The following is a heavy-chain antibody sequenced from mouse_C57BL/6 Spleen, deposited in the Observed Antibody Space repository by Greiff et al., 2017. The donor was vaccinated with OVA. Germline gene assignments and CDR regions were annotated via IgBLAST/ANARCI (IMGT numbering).Heavy chain of an antibody. CDR1: GFTFSDYY. CDR2: ISNGGGST. J-gene: IGHJ2*01. CDR3: ARHLGRGYFDY. V-gene: IGHV5-12*01. D-gene: IGHD4-1*01. Sequence: EVMLVESGGGLVQPGGSLKLSCAASGFTFSDYYMYWVRQTPEKRLEWVAYISNGGGSTYYPDTVKGRFTISRDNAKNTLYLQMSRLKSEDTAMYYCARHLGRGYFDYWGQGTTLTVSS.